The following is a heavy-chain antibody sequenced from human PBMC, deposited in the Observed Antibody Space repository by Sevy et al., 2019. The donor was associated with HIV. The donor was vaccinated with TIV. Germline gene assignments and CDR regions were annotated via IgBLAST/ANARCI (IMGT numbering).Heavy chain of an antibody. CDR3: AREYSGTYYYFDY. CDR2: INSDGSST. D-gene: IGHD1-26*01. V-gene: IGHV3-74*01. CDR1: GFTFSSYW. J-gene: IGHJ4*02. Sequence: GGSLRLSCAASGFTFSSYWMHWVRQAPGKGLVWVSRINSDGSSTNYADSVKGRFTTSRDKAKNTLYLQMNSRRAEDTAVYYCAREYSGTYYYFDYWGQGTLVTVSS.